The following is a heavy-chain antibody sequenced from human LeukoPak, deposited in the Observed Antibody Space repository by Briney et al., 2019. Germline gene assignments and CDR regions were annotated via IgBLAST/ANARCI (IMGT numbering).Heavy chain of an antibody. CDR3: ARPRGTWFDP. D-gene: IGHD1-1*01. Sequence: GSSVNVSCKAAGGTFSSYAISWGRQAPGQGLEWVGRIMPILGIANYAQKFQGRVTITADKSTSTAYMELSSLRSEDTAVYYCARPRGTWFDPWGQGTLVTVSS. V-gene: IGHV1-69*04. CDR1: GGTFSSYA. J-gene: IGHJ5*02. CDR2: IMPILGIA.